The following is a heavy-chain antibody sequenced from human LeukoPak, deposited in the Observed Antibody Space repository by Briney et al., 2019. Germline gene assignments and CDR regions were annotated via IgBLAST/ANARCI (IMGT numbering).Heavy chain of an antibody. CDR2: ISGSGGST. CDR3: AKDISYGYHYYYYYYMDV. D-gene: IGHD5-18*01. Sequence: PSGGSLRLSCAASGFTFSSYEMNWVRQAPGKGLEWVSAISGSGGSTYYADSVKGRFTISRDNSKNTLYLQMNSLRAEDTAVYYCAKDISYGYHYYYYYYMDVWGKGTTVTISS. J-gene: IGHJ6*03. CDR1: GFTFSSYE. V-gene: IGHV3-23*01.